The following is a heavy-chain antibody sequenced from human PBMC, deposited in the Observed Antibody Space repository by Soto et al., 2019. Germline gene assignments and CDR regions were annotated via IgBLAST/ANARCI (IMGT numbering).Heavy chain of an antibody. CDR1: GGSISSGGYS. CDR2: IYHSGST. V-gene: IGHV4-30-2*01. CDR3: AGAVTTTIDY. D-gene: IGHD4-17*01. J-gene: IGHJ4*02. Sequence: SETLSLTCAVSGGSISSGGYSCSWIRQPPGKGLEWIGYIYHSGSTYYNPSLKSRVTISVDRSKNQFSLKLSSVTAADTAVYYCAGAVTTTIDYWGQGTLVTVSS.